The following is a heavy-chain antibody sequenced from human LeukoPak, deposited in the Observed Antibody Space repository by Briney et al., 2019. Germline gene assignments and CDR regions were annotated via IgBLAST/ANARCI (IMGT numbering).Heavy chain of an antibody. CDR2: FYNSGST. J-gene: IGHJ4*02. D-gene: IGHD3-3*01. V-gene: IGHV4-4*07. CDR3: AREEWNFDS. CDR1: GGSISSYS. Sequence: PSETLSPTCSVSGGSISSYSWNWIRQPAGRGLEWIGRFYNSGSTNYNPSLKSRVTMSVDTSKNQFSLKLSAVTAAGTAVYFCAREEWNFDSWGQGTLVTVSS.